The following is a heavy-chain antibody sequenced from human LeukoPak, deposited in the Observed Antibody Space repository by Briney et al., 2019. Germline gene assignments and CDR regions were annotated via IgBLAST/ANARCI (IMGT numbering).Heavy chain of an antibody. CDR2: IYYSGST. CDR1: GGSISSSSYY. D-gene: IGHD4-17*01. J-gene: IGHJ4*02. CDR3: ARDTVIWRYFDY. Sequence: SETLSLTCTVSGGSISSSSYYWGWIRQPPGKGLEWIGSIYYSGSTYYNQSLKSRVTISVDTSKNQFSLKLSSVTAADTAVYYCARDTVIWRYFDYWGQGTLVTVSS. V-gene: IGHV4-39*07.